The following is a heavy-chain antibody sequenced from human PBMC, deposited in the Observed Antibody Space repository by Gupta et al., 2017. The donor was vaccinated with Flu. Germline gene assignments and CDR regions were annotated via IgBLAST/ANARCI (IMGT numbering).Heavy chain of an antibody. D-gene: IGHD1-26*01. CDR1: GFTFGAYT. Sequence: EVQLVESGGVVVQPRGSLRLSCPASGFTFGAYTMHWVRQAPGKGLEWVSLINLDCSRIFYADSVKGRLTIARDNSKDSVYLQMDSLRSDDSALYYCAKDKGGYSALDFWGQGTLVTVSS. CDR3: AKDKGGYSALDF. CDR2: INLDCSRI. J-gene: IGHJ4*02. V-gene: IGHV3-43*01.